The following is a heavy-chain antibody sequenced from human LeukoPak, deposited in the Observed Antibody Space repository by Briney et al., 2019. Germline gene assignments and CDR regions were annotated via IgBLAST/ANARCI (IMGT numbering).Heavy chain of an antibody. CDR2: INPNNGNT. CDR3: ARVGSTWTFLDGTFDI. J-gene: IGHJ3*02. Sequence: GASVKVSCKASGYTFTGYYMHWVRQAPGQGLEWMGWINPNNGNTNYAQRLQGRVTMTTDTSTSTAYMELRSLRSDDTAVYYCARVGSTWTFLDGTFDIWGQGTMVTVSS. D-gene: IGHD3/OR15-3a*01. V-gene: IGHV1-18*04. CDR1: GYTFTGYY.